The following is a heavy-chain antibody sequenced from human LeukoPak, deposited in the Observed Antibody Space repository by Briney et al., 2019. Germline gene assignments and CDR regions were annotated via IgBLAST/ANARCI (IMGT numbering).Heavy chain of an antibody. D-gene: IGHD3-22*01. V-gene: IGHV1-18*01. J-gene: IGHJ4*02. CDR3: ARGLYYYDSSGYANDY. Sequence: ASVKVSCKASGYTFTSYGISWVRQAPGQGLECMGWISAYNGNTNYAQKLQGRVTMTTDTSTSTAYMELRSLRSDDTAVYYCARGLYYYDSSGYANDYWGQGTLVTVSS. CDR1: GYTFTSYG. CDR2: ISAYNGNT.